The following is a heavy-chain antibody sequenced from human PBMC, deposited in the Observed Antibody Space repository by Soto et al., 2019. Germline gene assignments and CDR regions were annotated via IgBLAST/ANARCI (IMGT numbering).Heavy chain of an antibody. V-gene: IGHV3-73*02. D-gene: IGHD6-6*01. CDR2: IRSKANSYAT. CDR3: TISQYSSSSRVTLYYYYGMDV. CDR1: GFTFSGSA. J-gene: IGHJ6*02. Sequence: EVQLVESGGGLVQPGGSLKLSCAASGFTFSGSAMHWVRQASGKGLEWVGRIRSKANSYATAYAASVKGRFTISRDDSKNTAYLQMNSLKTEDTAVYYSTISQYSSSSRVTLYYYYGMDVWGQGTTVTVSS.